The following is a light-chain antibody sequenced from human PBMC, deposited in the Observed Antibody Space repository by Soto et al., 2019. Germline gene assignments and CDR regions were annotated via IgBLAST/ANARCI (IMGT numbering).Light chain of an antibody. Sequence: EIVLTQSPGTLSLSPGERATLSCRASQSVGSSDLAWYQQKPGQSPRLLIYGASSRATGIPDRFSGSGSGTDFTLTISRLEPADFAVYYCRQFGRSSWTFGRGTKVEIK. CDR1: QSVGSSD. CDR3: RQFGRSSWT. CDR2: GAS. J-gene: IGKJ1*01. V-gene: IGKV3-20*01.